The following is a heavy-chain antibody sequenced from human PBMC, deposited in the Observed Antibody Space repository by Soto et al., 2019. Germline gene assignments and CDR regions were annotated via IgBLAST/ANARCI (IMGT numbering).Heavy chain of an antibody. CDR3: TADTSENDYGDY. Sequence: EVQLVESGGGFVKPGGSLRLSCVASGFTFSDAWLSWVRQAPGKGLEWVGRIKSKTDGGTTDYAAPVKGRFTISRDDSKNTLYLQMNSQKTEDTAVYYCTADTSENDYGDYWGQGTLVTVSS. CDR2: IKSKTDGGTT. CDR1: GFTFSDAW. V-gene: IGHV3-15*01. J-gene: IGHJ4*02.